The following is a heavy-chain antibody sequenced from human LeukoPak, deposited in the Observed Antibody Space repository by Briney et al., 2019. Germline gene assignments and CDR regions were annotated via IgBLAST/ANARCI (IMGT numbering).Heavy chain of an antibody. CDR2: IWYDGSNK. CDR3: ATSPDIVVVVPRVAFDI. CDR1: GFTFSSYG. Sequence: GGSLRLSCAAPGFTFSSYGMHWVRQAPGKGLEWVAVIWYDGSNKYYADSVKGRFTISRDNSKNTLYLQMNSLRAEDTAVYYCATSPDIVVVVPRVAFDIWGQGTMVTVSS. V-gene: IGHV3-33*01. J-gene: IGHJ3*02. D-gene: IGHD2-15*01.